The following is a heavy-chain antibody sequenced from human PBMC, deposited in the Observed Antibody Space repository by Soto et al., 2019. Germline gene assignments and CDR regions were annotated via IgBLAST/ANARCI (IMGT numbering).Heavy chain of an antibody. CDR1: GGSISSGAYY. J-gene: IGHJ4*02. D-gene: IGHD3-22*01. CDR3: ARTGDDSGFPLDY. CDR2: IYYSGNT. Sequence: PSETLSLTCTVSGGSISSGAYYWGWIRQPPGETLEWIGSIYYSGNTYYNPSLKSRVVIFVDTSRNQFSLNMSSVTAADTALYYCARTGDDSGFPLDYWGQGTLVTVSS. V-gene: IGHV4-39*01.